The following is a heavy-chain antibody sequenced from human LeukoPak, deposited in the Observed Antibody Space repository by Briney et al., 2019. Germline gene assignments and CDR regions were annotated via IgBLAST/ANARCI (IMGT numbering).Heavy chain of an antibody. CDR2: IYYSGST. J-gene: IGHJ6*02. CDR3: ARGDILTGYYKLGYYYGMDV. V-gene: IGHV4-59*01. D-gene: IGHD3-9*01. Sequence: SETLSLTCTVSGGSISSYYWSWIRQPPGKGLEGSGYIYYSGSTNDKPSLKSRVTISVDTSKTQFSLKLSSVTAADTAVYYCARGDILTGYYKLGYYYGMDVWGQGTTVTVSS. CDR1: GGSISSYY.